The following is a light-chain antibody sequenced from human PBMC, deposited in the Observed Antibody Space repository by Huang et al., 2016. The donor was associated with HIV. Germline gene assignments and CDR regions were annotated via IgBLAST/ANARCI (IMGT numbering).Light chain of an antibody. Sequence: DIVMTQSPDSLAVSLGEADTLTCRSSQSVLSSDTNKNYLAWFQQKSGQSPKLIMFWASTREAGVPDRFSGSGSGTHFTLTINNVKTEDVAIYYCQQYYTSPQTFGPGTRVEI. J-gene: IGKJ1*01. CDR3: QQYYTSPQT. V-gene: IGKV4-1*01. CDR1: QSVLSSDTNKNY. CDR2: WAS.